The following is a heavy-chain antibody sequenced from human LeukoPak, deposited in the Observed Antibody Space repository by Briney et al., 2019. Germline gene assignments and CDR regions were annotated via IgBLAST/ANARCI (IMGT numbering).Heavy chain of an antibody. CDR1: GFTFSAYA. V-gene: IGHV3-23*01. CDR2: ISGSDGTI. CDR3: AKRSSYSSGYYGDY. Sequence: GGSLRLSCAASGFTFSAYAMSWVRQAPGKGPEWVSAISGSDGTIYYADSVKGRFTVSRDNSKNTLYLQVNSLRAEDSAIYYCAKRSSYSSGYYGDYWGQGTLVTVSS. D-gene: IGHD6-19*01. J-gene: IGHJ4*02.